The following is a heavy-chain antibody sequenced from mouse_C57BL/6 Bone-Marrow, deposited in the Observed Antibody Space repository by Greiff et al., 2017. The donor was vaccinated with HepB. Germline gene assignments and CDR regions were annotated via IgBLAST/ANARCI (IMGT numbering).Heavy chain of an antibody. CDR3: ARDDGYCLDYFDY. CDR1: GYTFTSYW. D-gene: IGHD2-3*01. Sequence: QVQLQQPGAELVKPGASVKMSCTASGYTFTSYWITWVQQTPGQGLEWIEDICLGSGNTNYNDNFKSRSTLTIDTASSTVYLQLSSLTSEDSAVYYCARDDGYCLDYFDYWGQGTTLTVSS. J-gene: IGHJ2*01. CDR2: ICLGSGNT. V-gene: IGHV1-55*01.